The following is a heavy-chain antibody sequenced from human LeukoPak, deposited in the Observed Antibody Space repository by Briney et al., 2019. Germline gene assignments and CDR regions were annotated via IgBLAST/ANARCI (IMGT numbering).Heavy chain of an antibody. Sequence: SETLSLTCAVYGGSFSGYYWSWIRQPPGKGLEWIGYIYYSGSTNYNPSLKSRVTISVDTSKNQFSLKLSSVTAADTAVYYCASLTPITMIDPGYFQHWGQGTLVTVSS. J-gene: IGHJ1*01. CDR3: ASLTPITMIDPGYFQH. D-gene: IGHD3-22*01. CDR1: GGSFSGYY. CDR2: IYYSGST. V-gene: IGHV4-59*08.